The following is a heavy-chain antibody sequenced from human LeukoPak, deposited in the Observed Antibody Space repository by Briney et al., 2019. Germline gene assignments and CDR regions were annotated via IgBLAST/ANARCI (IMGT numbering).Heavy chain of an antibody. CDR3: ARVLTGGYSSSWYYYYGMDA. J-gene: IGHJ6*02. D-gene: IGHD6-13*01. V-gene: IGHV3-11*01. CDR1: GFTFSDYY. CDR2: ISSSGSTI. Sequence: GGSLRLSCAASGFTFSDYYMSWIRQAPGKGLEGVSYISSSGSTIYYADSVKGRFTISRDNAKTSLYLQMTSLRAEDTAVYYCARVLTGGYSSSWYYYYGMDAWGQGTTVTVSS.